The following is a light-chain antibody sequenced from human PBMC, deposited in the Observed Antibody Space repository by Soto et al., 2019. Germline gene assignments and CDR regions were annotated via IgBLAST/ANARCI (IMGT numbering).Light chain of an antibody. CDR1: QSINSW. Sequence: DVQMTQSPSTLSASVGDRVTITCRASQSINSWLALYQQKPGQAPKRLIYKAASLQSDVPSTFSGSGSGTEFTLTISTLQPEDFATYFCQQYDNSPFTFGHGTKVEI. J-gene: IGKJ3*01. CDR2: KAA. V-gene: IGKV1-5*03. CDR3: QQYDNSPFT.